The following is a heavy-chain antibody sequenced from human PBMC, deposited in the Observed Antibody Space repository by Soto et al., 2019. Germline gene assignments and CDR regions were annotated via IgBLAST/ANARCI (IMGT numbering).Heavy chain of an antibody. J-gene: IGHJ3*02. Sequence: SETLSLTCAVSGYSIRTGFNWGWIQQPPGKGLEWIGSIYHSGSTYYNLSLKSRVTISADTSKNQISLKLISVTAEDTALYYCATFSQVVDFGAFDIWGQGTMVT. CDR2: IYHSGST. V-gene: IGHV4-38-2*01. D-gene: IGHD2-2*01. CDR3: ATFSQVVDFGAFDI. CDR1: GYSIRTGFN.